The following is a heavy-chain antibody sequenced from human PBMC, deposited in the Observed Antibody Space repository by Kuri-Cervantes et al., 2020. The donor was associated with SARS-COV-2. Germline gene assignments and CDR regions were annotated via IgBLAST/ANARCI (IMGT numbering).Heavy chain of an antibody. J-gene: IGHJ4*02. CDR1: GYSISSGYY. D-gene: IGHD1-1*01. V-gene: IGHV4-38-2*01. CDR3: ARHRVHVYFDY. Sequence: SQTLSLTCAASGYSISSGYYWGWIRQPPGKGLEWIGSIYHSGSTYYNPSLKSRVTISVDTSKNQFSLKLSSVTAADTAVYYCARHRVHVYFDYWGQGTLVTVSS. CDR2: IYHSGST.